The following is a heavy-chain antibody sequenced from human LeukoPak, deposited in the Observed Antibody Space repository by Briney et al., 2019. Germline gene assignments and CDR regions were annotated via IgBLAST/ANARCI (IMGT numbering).Heavy chain of an antibody. CDR1: GYTFTSYG. V-gene: IGHV1-2*02. Sequence: GASVKVSCKASGYTFTSYGISWVRQAPGQGLEWMGWINPNSGGTNYAQKFQGRVTMTRDTSISTAYMELSRLRSDDTAVYYCARVRTTGIAVAGAGYYFDYWGQGTLVTVSS. D-gene: IGHD6-19*01. CDR2: INPNSGGT. J-gene: IGHJ4*02. CDR3: ARVRTTGIAVAGAGYYFDY.